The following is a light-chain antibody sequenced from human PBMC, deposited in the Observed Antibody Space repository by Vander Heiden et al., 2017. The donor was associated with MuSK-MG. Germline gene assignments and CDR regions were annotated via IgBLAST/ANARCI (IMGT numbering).Light chain of an antibody. CDR2: QNV. V-gene: IGLV1-36*01. J-gene: IGLJ3*02. CDR3: STWDYRYTAQV. CDR1: SNNIGSYP. Sequence: QSTLTQGASVSGTVGQKVTLSCFGDSNNIGSYPVGWYQQTSHGSPKLVMFQNVLSSGIPDRFSGSKLGTTASLTISGLQPEDEALYYCSTWDYRYTAQVFGGGTKLTVL.